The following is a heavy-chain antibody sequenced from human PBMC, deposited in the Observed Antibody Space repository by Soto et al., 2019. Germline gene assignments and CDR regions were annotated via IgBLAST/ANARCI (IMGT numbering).Heavy chain of an antibody. CDR2: ISRDGGTK. D-gene: IGHD2-8*02. Sequence: GGSLRLSCAVSGFPVSTYGMHWVRQAPGKGLEWVAVISRDGGTKYYADSVKGRFTIARDNSRNTLFLEMNSLRGDDMAVYYCTGEVASGYGGQGTLFTVS. J-gene: IGHJ4*02. V-gene: IGHV3-30*03. CDR1: GFPVSTYG. CDR3: TGEVASGY.